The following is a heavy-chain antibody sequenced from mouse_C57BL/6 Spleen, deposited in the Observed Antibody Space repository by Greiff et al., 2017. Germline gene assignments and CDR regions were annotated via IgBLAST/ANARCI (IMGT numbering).Heavy chain of an antibody. J-gene: IGHJ2*01. D-gene: IGHD1-1*01. Sequence: EVKLQESGAELVKPGASVKLSCTASGFNIKDYYMHWLKQRTEQGLEWIGRIDPEDGETKYAPKFQGKATITADTSSNTAYLQLSSLTSEDTAVYYCAKDYGIDYWGQGTTLTVSS. CDR1: GFNIKDYY. CDR2: IDPEDGET. CDR3: AKDYGIDY. V-gene: IGHV14-2*01.